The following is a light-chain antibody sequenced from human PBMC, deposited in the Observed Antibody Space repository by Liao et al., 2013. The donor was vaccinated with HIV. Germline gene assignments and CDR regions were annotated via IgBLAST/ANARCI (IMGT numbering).Light chain of an antibody. CDR1: NIGNKS. Sequence: SYKLTQPPSVSVAPGKTARITCGGNNIGNKSVHWYQQKPGQAPVLVIYYDSDRPSGIPERFSGSNSGNTATLTISRVEAGDEADYYCQLWDSSGDLPNWVFGGGTKLTVL. J-gene: IGLJ3*02. V-gene: IGLV3-21*01. CDR2: YDS. CDR3: QLWDSSGDLPNWV.